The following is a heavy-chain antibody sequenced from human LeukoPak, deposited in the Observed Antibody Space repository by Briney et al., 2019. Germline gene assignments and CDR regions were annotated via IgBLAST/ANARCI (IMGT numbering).Heavy chain of an antibody. J-gene: IGHJ4*02. D-gene: IGHD2-2*01. Sequence: SVKVSCKASGGTFTSYAISWVRQAPGQGLEWMGGIIPLFGTTNYARKFRGRVTLTADKSTRTAYMELSSLRSEDTAVYYCARDGPPYCTTTSCYYYLVSWGQGTLVTVSS. CDR1: GGTFTSYA. V-gene: IGHV1-69*06. CDR2: IIPLFGTT. CDR3: ARDGPPYCTTTSCYYYLVS.